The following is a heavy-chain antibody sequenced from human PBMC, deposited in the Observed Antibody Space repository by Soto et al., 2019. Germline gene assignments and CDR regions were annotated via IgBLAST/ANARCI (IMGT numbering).Heavy chain of an antibody. J-gene: IGHJ2*01. Sequence: EVQLLESGGGLVQPGGSLRLSCAASGFTFSAYAMGWVRQAPGKGLEWVSTIHGGGGATHYADSVEGGFTMSRDDSKNTLYAPQHSRRAQGTAVYYWAKFEGHPLADWCLDFWGRGNLVTVSS. CDR2: IHGGGGAT. CDR1: GFTFSAYA. V-gene: IGHV3-23*01. D-gene: IGHD3-9*01. CDR3: AKFEGHPLADWCLDF.